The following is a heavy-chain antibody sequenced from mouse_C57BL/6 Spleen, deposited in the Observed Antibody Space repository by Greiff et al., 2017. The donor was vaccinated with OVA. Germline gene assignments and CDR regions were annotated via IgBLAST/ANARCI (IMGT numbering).Heavy chain of an antibody. CDR3: AKETGYYFDY. V-gene: IGHV1-76*01. CDR1: GYTFTDYY. J-gene: IGHJ2*01. CDR2: IYPGSGNT. Sequence: VQGVESGAELVRPGASVKLSCKASGYTFTDYYINWVKQRPGQGLEWIARIYPGSGNTYYNEKFKGKATLTAEKSSSTAYMQLSSLTSEDSAVYFCAKETGYYFDYWGQGTTLTVSS.